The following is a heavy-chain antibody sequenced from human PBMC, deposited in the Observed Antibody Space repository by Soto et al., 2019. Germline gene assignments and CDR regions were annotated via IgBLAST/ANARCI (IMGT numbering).Heavy chain of an antibody. J-gene: IGHJ6*02. CDR1: GDSVSSNSAA. Sequence: SQTLSLTCAISGDSVSSNSAAWNWIRQSPSRGLEWLGRTYYRSKWYNDYAVSVESRITINPDTSKNQFSLQLNSVTPEDTAVYYCAKGSGWSRYYYYGMDVWGQGTTVTVSS. CDR3: AKGSGWSRYYYYGMDV. CDR2: TYYRSKWYN. V-gene: IGHV6-1*01. D-gene: IGHD6-19*01.